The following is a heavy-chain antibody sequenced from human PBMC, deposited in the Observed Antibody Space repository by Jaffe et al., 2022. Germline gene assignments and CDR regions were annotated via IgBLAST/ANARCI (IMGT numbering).Heavy chain of an antibody. CDR3: ARLNAGELLIETWFDP. D-gene: IGHD3-10*01. Sequence: QVQLQESGPGLVKPSETLSLTCTVSGGSISSYYWSWIRQPPGKGLEWIGYIYYSGSTNYNPSLKSRVTISVDTSKNQFSLKLSSVTAADTAVYYCARLNAGELLIETWFDPWGQGTLVTVSS. V-gene: IGHV4-59*01. CDR1: GGSISSYY. J-gene: IGHJ5*02. CDR2: IYYSGST.